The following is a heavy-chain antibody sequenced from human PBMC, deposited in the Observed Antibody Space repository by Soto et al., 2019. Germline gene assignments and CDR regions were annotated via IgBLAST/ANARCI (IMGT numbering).Heavy chain of an antibody. J-gene: IGHJ4*02. D-gene: IGHD6-19*01. CDR2: IYSGGST. V-gene: IGHV3-53*02. CDR1: GFTVSSNY. Sequence: EVQLVETGGGLIQPGGSLRLSCAASGFTVSSNYMSWVRQAPGKGLEWASVIYSGGSTSYADSVKGRFTISRDNSKNTLYLQMNSLRVEDTAVYYCARGEYSSGRYDNWGQGTLVTVSS. CDR3: ARGEYSSGRYDN.